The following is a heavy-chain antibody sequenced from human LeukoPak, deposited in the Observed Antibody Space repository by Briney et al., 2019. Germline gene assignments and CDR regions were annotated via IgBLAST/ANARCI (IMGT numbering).Heavy chain of an antibody. CDR1: GFTFSSYA. Sequence: PGGSLRLSCSASGFTFSSYAMHWVRQAPGKGLEYVSGISSNGGSTHYADSVKGRFTISRDNSKNTLYPQMSSLRAEDTAVYYCVTSRPSGGYYYYYGMDVWGKGTTVTVSS. J-gene: IGHJ6*04. CDR3: VTSRPSGGYYYYYGMDV. V-gene: IGHV3-64D*06. CDR2: ISSNGGST. D-gene: IGHD3-10*01.